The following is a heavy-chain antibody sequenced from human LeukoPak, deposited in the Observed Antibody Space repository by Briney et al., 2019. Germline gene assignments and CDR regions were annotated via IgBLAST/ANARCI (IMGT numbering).Heavy chain of an antibody. J-gene: IGHJ4*02. CDR1: GYTFTSYD. Sequence: ASVKVSCKASGYTFTSYDINWERQAPGQGLEWMGWINPNSGGTNYAQKFQGRFTMTRDTSISTAYMELSRLRSDDTAVYYCARGGSMVRGDYVDYWGQGTLVTVSS. CDR3: ARGGSMVRGDYVDY. CDR2: INPNSGGT. V-gene: IGHV1-2*02. D-gene: IGHD3-10*01.